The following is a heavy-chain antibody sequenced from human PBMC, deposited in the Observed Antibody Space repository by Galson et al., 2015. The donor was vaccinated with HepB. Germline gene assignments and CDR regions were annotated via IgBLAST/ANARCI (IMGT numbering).Heavy chain of an antibody. V-gene: IGHV1-46*01. CDR3: ARDAGILQVLYYNWFDP. J-gene: IGHJ5*02. D-gene: IGHD1-14*01. Sequence: VKVSCKASGYTFTSYVMHWVRQAPGQGLEWMGIINPSGGSTSYAQKFQGRVTMTRDTSTSTVYMELSSLRSEDTAVYYCARDAGILQVLYYNWFDPWGQGTLVTVSS. CDR1: GYTFTSYV. CDR2: INPSGGST.